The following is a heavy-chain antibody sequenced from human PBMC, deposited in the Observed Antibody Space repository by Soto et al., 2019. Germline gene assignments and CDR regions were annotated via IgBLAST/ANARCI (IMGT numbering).Heavy chain of an antibody. D-gene: IGHD6-6*01. V-gene: IGHV3-23*01. CDR2: ISGSTGTT. CDR3: AKVIVLGASTLEY. Sequence: PWGFLRHSCEAVWFMFDHFGSGWVRQTPGKGLEWVSVISGSTGTTYYADSVKGRFTISRDNSKNTVYLQMNSLRVEDSALYSCAKVIVLGASTLEYWGPGTRVTVSS. CDR1: WFMFDHFG. J-gene: IGHJ4*02.